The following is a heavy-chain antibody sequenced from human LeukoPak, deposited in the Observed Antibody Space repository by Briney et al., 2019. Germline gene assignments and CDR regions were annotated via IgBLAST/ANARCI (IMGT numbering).Heavy chain of an antibody. J-gene: IGHJ4*02. Sequence: SETLSLTCTVSGGSISSSSYYWGWIRQPPGKGLEWIGSIHYSGSTYYNPSLKSRVTISVDTSKNQFSLKLSSVTAADTAVYYCARVSYYGSGSYYFDYWGQGTLVTVSS. CDR2: IHYSGST. CDR1: GGSISSSSYY. D-gene: IGHD3-10*01. V-gene: IGHV4-39*07. CDR3: ARVSYYGSGSYYFDY.